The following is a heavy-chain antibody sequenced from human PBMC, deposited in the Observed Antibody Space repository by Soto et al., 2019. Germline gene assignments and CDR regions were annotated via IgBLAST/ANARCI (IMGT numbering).Heavy chain of an antibody. V-gene: IGHV1-69*02. CDR2: IIPILGIA. CDR1: GGTFSSYT. CDR3: AEMAAYYYYGMDV. J-gene: IGHJ6*02. Sequence: QVQLVQSGAEVKKPGSSVKVSCKASGGTFSSYTISWVRQAPGQGLEWMGRIIPILGIANYAQKFQGRVPITADKSTSTAYMELSSLRSEDTAVYYGAEMAAYYYYGMDVWGQGTTVTVSS.